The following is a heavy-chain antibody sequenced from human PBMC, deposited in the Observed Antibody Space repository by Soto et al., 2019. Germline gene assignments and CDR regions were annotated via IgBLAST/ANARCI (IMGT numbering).Heavy chain of an antibody. J-gene: IGHJ3*02. CDR1: GYTFTGYY. CDR2: INPNSGGT. V-gene: IGHV1-2*04. CDR3: ARVHNSLVWPDGFGVFDI. D-gene: IGHD1-20*01. Sequence: ASVKVSCKASGYTFTGYYMHWVRQAPGQGLEWMGWINPNSGGTNYAQKFQGWVTMTRDTSISTAYMELSRLRSDDTAVYYCARVHNSLVWPDGFGVFDIGGQGTMVPVSS.